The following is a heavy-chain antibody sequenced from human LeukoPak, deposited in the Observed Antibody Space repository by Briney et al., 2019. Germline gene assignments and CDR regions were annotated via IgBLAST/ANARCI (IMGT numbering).Heavy chain of an antibody. Sequence: PSETLSLTCTVSGGSISSSSYYWGWIRQPPGKGLEWIGSIYYSGSTYYNPSLKSRVTISVDTSKNQFSLKLSSVTAADTAVYYCARRSRNYYGSWGQGTLVTVSS. CDR1: GGSISSSSYY. J-gene: IGHJ5*02. D-gene: IGHD3-10*01. CDR2: IYYSGST. V-gene: IGHV4-39*01. CDR3: ARRSRNYYGS.